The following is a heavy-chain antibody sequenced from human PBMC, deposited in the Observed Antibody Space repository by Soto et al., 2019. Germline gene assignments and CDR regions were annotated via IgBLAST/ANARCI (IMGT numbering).Heavy chain of an antibody. CDR2: IYPGDSDT. Sequence: GESLKISCKGSGYSFTSYWIGWVGQMPGKGLEWMGIIYPGDSDTRYSPSFQGQVTISADKSISTAYLQWSSLKASDTAMYYCARQYSSGWHAFDIWGQGTMVTVSS. CDR1: GYSFTSYW. J-gene: IGHJ3*02. D-gene: IGHD6-19*01. V-gene: IGHV5-51*01. CDR3: ARQYSSGWHAFDI.